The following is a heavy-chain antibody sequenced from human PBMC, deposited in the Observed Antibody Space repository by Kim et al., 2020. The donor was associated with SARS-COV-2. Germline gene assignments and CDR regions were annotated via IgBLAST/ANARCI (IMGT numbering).Heavy chain of an antibody. D-gene: IGHD2-2*01. J-gene: IGHJ4*02. V-gene: IGHV4-4*06. Sequence: SRVTMSVDTSKNQFSLKLSSVTAAETAVYYCARDSRYCSSTSCYFGFDYWGQGTLVTVSS. CDR3: ARDSRYCSSTSCYFGFDY.